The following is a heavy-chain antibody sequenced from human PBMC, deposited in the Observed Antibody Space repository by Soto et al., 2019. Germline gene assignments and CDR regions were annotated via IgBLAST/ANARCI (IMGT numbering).Heavy chain of an antibody. Sequence: QVQLVQSGAEVQKPGSSVKVSCKASGGTFSSYAISWVRQAPGQGLEWMGGIIPIFGTANYAQKFQGRVTITADESTSTAYMELSSLRSEDTAVYYCARGKSYDFWSGYPEDYWGQGTLVTVSS. CDR3: ARGKSYDFWSGYPEDY. D-gene: IGHD3-3*01. CDR1: GGTFSSYA. CDR2: IIPIFGTA. V-gene: IGHV1-69*01. J-gene: IGHJ4*02.